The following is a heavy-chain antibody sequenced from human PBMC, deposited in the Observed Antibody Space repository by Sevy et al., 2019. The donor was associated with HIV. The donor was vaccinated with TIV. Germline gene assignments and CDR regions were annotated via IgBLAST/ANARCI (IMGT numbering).Heavy chain of an antibody. D-gene: IGHD3-22*01. Sequence: GGSLRLSCAASGFTFSNYAMNWVRQAPGKGLEWVSGISGSGGSGDKTNYADSVKGRCTISRDDSKNSLYLQLSSLRAEDTAIYYCARKYDSSGYFDYWGQGTLVTVSS. CDR1: GFTFSNYA. CDR2: ISGSGGSGDKT. CDR3: ARKYDSSGYFDY. J-gene: IGHJ4*02. V-gene: IGHV3-23*01.